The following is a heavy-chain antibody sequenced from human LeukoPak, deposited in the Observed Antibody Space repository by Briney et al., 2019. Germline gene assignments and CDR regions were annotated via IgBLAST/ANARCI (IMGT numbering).Heavy chain of an antibody. CDR1: GFTFSSYE. CDR3: ARDFVPSYYDSSGYYVY. V-gene: IGHV3-48*03. D-gene: IGHD3-22*01. Sequence: PGGSLRLSCAASGFTFSSYEMNWVRQAPGKGLEWVSYISSSGSTIYYADSVKGRFTISRDNAKNSLYLQMNSLRAEDTAVYYCARDFVPSYYDSSGYYVYWGQGTLVTVSS. J-gene: IGHJ4*02. CDR2: ISSSGSTI.